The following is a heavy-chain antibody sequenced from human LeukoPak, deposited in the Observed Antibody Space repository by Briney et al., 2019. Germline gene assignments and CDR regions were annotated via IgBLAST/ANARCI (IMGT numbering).Heavy chain of an antibody. CDR2: IYTSGST. D-gene: IGHD6-13*01. Sequence: SETLTLTCTVSGGSISNFYWSWIRQPDGKTLEWIGRIYTSGSTNYNPSLKSRVTMSVDTSKNQFSLKLSSVTAADTAVYFCARETTGAGTARPFDYWGQGTLVTVSS. CDR3: ARETTGAGTARPFDY. CDR1: GGSISNFY. V-gene: IGHV4-4*07. J-gene: IGHJ4*02.